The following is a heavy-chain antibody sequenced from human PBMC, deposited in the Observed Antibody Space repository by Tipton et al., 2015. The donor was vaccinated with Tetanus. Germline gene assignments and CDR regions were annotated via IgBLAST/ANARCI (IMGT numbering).Heavy chain of an antibody. CDR3: ARGRHFIEVALPLDY. CDR1: GGSFSGYY. J-gene: IGHJ4*02. V-gene: IGHV4-34*01. D-gene: IGHD6-19*01. Sequence: GLVKPSETLSLTCAVYGGSFSGYYWSWIRQPPGKGLEWIGEIYHSGSTNYNPSLKSRVTMSVDKSKNQFSLKLSSVTAADTAVYYCARGRHFIEVALPLDYWGQGTLVTVSS. CDR2: IYHSGST.